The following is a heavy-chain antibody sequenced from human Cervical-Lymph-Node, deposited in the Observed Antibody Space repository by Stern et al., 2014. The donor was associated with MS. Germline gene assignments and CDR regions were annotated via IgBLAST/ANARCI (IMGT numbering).Heavy chain of an antibody. CDR3: AKSASNFAYYYYGMDV. J-gene: IGHJ6*02. D-gene: IGHD4-11*01. Sequence: VQLVESGGGVVQPGRSLRLSCAASGFTFSNYGMPWVRQAPGKGLEWVAVISNDGSYKLYAASVKGRFTIPRDNSNHTLNLQMNSLSSEDTAVYYCAKSASNFAYYYYGMDVWGQGTTVTVSS. CDR1: GFTFSNYG. CDR2: ISNDGSYK. V-gene: IGHV3-30*18.